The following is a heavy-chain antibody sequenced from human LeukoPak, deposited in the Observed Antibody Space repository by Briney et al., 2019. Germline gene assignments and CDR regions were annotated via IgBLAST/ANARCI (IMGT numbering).Heavy chain of an antibody. V-gene: IGHV3-7*04. D-gene: IGHD1-26*01. CDR1: GFTFSSYW. CDR3: ARGVGATHFDY. CDR2: IKQDGTEK. J-gene: IGHJ4*02. Sequence: GGSLRLSCAASGFTFSSYWMSWVRQAPGKGLEWVAIIKQDGTEKYYVDSVKGRFTISRDNAKNSLYLQMNSLRAEDTAVYYCARGVGATHFDYWGQGTLVTVSS.